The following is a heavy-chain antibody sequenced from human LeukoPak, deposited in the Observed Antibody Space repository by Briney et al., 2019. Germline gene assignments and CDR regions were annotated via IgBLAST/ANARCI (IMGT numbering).Heavy chain of an antibody. CDR1: GGSINSYY. V-gene: IGHV4-4*07. D-gene: IGHD1-26*01. CDR2: IYTSGST. J-gene: IGHJ4*02. Sequence: PSKTLSLTCTVSGGSINSYYWSWIRQPAGKGLEWIGRIYTSGSTNYNPSLKSRVTMSVDTSKNQFSLKLSSVTAADTAVYYCARGSGRTKYSGLMYYFDYWGQGTLVTVSS. CDR3: ARGSGRTKYSGLMYYFDY.